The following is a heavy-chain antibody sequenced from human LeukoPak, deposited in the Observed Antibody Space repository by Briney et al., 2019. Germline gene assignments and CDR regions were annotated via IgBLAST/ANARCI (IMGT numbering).Heavy chain of an antibody. D-gene: IGHD3-10*01. Sequence: SETLSLTCTVSGGSISSGDYYSTWLPPPPRKHQARTAYNYYSATTYYNPSLKIRVTISGDTSKNQFSLKLSSVTAADTAVYYCARGIYGSGSYYNGWGQGTLVTVSS. V-gene: IGHV4-30-4*01. CDR2: NYYSATT. CDR3: ARGIYGSGSYYNG. CDR1: GGSISSGDYY. J-gene: IGHJ4*02.